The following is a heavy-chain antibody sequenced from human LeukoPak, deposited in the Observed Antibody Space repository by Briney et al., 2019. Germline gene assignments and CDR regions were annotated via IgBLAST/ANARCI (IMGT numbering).Heavy chain of an antibody. Sequence: GGSLRLSCAASGLTFSNAWMNWVRQAPGKGLEWVSVIYSGGSTYYADSVKGRFTISRDNSKNTLYLQMNSLRAEDTAVYYCASTFYGDSPPYWGQGTLVTVSS. CDR2: IYSGGST. CDR1: GLTFSNAW. D-gene: IGHD4-17*01. J-gene: IGHJ4*02. V-gene: IGHV3-66*01. CDR3: ASTFYGDSPPY.